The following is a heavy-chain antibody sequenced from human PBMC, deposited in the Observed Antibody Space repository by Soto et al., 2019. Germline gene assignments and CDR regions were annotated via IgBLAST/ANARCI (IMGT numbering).Heavy chain of an antibody. D-gene: IGHD3-22*01. J-gene: IGHJ6*02. CDR1: GGTFSSYA. CDR3: ATEGDGSGSYYYGMDV. Sequence: QVQLVQSGAEVKKPGSSVKVSCKASGGTFSSYAITWVRQAPGQGLEWMGGIIPIFGTANYAQKFQGRVTITADESTSTAYMELSSLRSEDTAVYFCATEGDGSGSYYYGMDVWGQGTTVTVSS. V-gene: IGHV1-69*12. CDR2: IIPIFGTA.